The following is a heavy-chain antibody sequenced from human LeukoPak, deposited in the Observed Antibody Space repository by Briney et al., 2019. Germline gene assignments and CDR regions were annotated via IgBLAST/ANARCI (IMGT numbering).Heavy chain of an antibody. V-gene: IGHV3-30-3*01. D-gene: IGHD3-16*01. Sequence: GGSLRLSCAASGFTFSSYATHWVRQAPGKGLEWVAVISYDGSNKYYADSVKGRFTISRDNAKNSLYLQMNSLRAEDTAVYYCARGLGEFDYWGQGTLVTVSS. CDR1: GFTFSSYA. CDR2: ISYDGSNK. CDR3: ARGLGEFDY. J-gene: IGHJ4*02.